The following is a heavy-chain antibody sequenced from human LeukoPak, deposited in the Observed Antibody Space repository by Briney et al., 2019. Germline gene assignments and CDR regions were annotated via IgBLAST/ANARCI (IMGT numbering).Heavy chain of an antibody. D-gene: IGHD1-26*01. CDR1: GFTFTSYD. CDR3: IRIRTREHQYGMDV. CDR2: IETVGNT. J-gene: IGHJ6*02. Sequence: PGGSLRLSCAASGFTFTSYDMHWVCQATGKGLEWVSAIETVGNTYYSGSVEGRFTISRDDVKNSLYLHMNSLRDGDTAVYYCIRIRTREHQYGMDVWGQGTTVTVSS. V-gene: IGHV3-13*01.